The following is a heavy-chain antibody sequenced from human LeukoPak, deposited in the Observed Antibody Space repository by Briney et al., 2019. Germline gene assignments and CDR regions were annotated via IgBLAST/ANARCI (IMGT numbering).Heavy chain of an antibody. CDR1: GYTFTGYG. V-gene: IGHV1-18*01. D-gene: IGHD3-22*01. CDR3: ARDLAYYYDSSGYYQVWYFDL. Sequence: GASVKVSCKASGYTFTGYGISWVRQAPGQGLEWMGWISAYNGNTNYAQKLQGRVTMTTDTSTSTAYMELRSLRSDDTAVYYCARDLAYYYDSSGYYQVWYFDLWGRGTLVTVSS. J-gene: IGHJ2*01. CDR2: ISAYNGNT.